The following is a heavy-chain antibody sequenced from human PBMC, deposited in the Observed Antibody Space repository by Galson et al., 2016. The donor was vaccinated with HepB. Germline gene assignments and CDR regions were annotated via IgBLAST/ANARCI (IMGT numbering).Heavy chain of an antibody. CDR2: YYAAGKI. CDR1: GFTVSSHH. V-gene: IGHV3-53*05. Sequence: SLRLSCAASGFTVSSHHMSWVRQIPGKGLEWVSVYYAAGKIFYADSVKGRFTISRDNSENTLHLQMNNLRPEDTATYYCARVGYTRSSAGWLDAWGQGALVTVSS. CDR3: ARVGYTRSSAGWLDA. J-gene: IGHJ5*02. D-gene: IGHD3-16*02.